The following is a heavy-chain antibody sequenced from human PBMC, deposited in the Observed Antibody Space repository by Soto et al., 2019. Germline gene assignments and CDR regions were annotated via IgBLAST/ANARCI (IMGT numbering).Heavy chain of an antibody. D-gene: IGHD2-15*01. CDR1: GGTFSSYA. J-gene: IGHJ4*02. V-gene: IGHV1-69*13. CDR2: IIPIFGTA. CDR3: GRVIGLITPYYFAY. Sequence: ASVKVSCKASGGTFSSYAISWVRQAPGQGLEWMGGIIPIFGTANYAQKFQGRVTITADESTSTAYMELSSLRSEDTAVYYCGRVIGLITPYYFAYWGQGTLVTVSS.